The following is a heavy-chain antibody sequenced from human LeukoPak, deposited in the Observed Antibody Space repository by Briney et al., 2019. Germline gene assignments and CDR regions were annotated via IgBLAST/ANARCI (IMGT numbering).Heavy chain of an antibody. V-gene: IGHV1-8*03. CDR3: ARAGGDFWSGYFSFFADY. CDR1: GYTFTSYD. Sequence: ASVKVSCKASGYTFTSYDINWVRLATGQGLEWMGWMNPNSGNTGYAQKFQGRVTITGNTSISTAYMELSSLRSEDTAVYYCARAGGDFWSGYFSFFADYWGQGTLFTVSS. D-gene: IGHD3-3*01. J-gene: IGHJ4*02. CDR2: MNPNSGNT.